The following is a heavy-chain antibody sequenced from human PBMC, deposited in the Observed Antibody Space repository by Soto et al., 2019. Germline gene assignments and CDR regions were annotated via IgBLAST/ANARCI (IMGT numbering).Heavy chain of an antibody. Sequence: ASVKVSCNASGYTFTSYGISLVRQAPGQGLEWMGWISAYNGNTNYAQKLQGRVTMTTDTSTSTVYMELRSLRSDDTAVYYCARGTSYGDYFDYWGQGTLVTVSS. CDR2: ISAYNGNT. D-gene: IGHD4-17*01. J-gene: IGHJ4*02. CDR1: GYTFTSYG. V-gene: IGHV1-18*01. CDR3: ARGTSYGDYFDY.